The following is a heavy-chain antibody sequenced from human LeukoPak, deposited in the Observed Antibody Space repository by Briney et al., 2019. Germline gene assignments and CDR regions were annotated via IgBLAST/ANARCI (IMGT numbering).Heavy chain of an antibody. CDR2: INPGGGST. D-gene: IGHD3-22*01. V-gene: IGHV1-46*01. Sequence: GASVTVSYKASGYTFTSYYIHWVRQAPGQGLEWMGIINPGGGSTSYAQKFQGRVTMTRDTSTSTVYMELSSLRSEDTAVYYCARDREWGPEDYYDGWGQGTLVTVSS. J-gene: IGHJ4*02. CDR1: GYTFTSYY. CDR3: ARDREWGPEDYYDG.